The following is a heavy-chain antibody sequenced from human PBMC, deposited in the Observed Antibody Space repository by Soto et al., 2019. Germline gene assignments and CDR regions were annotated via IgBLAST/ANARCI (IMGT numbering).Heavy chain of an antibody. Sequence: EVQLVESGGSLVQPGGSLRLSCAASGFTFSTYWMSWVRQAPGKGLEWVANIKQDGSEKYYVDSVKGRFTISRDNAKNSLYLQMNSLRAEDTAVYYCARDPDYHYYGMDVWGQGTTVTVSS. CDR3: ARDPDYHYYGMDV. V-gene: IGHV3-7*03. CDR2: IKQDGSEK. J-gene: IGHJ6*02. CDR1: GFTFSTYW.